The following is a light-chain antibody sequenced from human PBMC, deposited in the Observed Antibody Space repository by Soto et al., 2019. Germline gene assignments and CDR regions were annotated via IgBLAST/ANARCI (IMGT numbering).Light chain of an antibody. CDR2: KAS. V-gene: IGKV1-5*03. Sequence: DIQMTQSPSTLSASVGDRVTITCRASQSISNWLAWYQQKPGKAPKLLIYKASSSESGVPSRFSGSGSGTEFTLTISSLQPDDFATYYCQQYNTYRTFGQGTKVEIK. CDR3: QQYNTYRT. CDR1: QSISNW. J-gene: IGKJ1*01.